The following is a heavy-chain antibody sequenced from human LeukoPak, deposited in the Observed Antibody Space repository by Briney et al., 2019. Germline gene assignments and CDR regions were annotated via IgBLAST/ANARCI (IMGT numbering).Heavy chain of an antibody. Sequence: GGSLRLSCAASGFTFSSYSMNWVRQAPGKGLEWVSYISSSSSTIYYADSVKGRFTISRDNAKNSLYLQMNSLRAEDTAVYYCARRDSYGSGSYYFDYWGQGTLVTVSS. CDR1: GFTFSSYS. CDR3: ARRDSYGSGSYYFDY. J-gene: IGHJ4*02. V-gene: IGHV3-48*01. CDR2: ISSSSSTI. D-gene: IGHD3-10*01.